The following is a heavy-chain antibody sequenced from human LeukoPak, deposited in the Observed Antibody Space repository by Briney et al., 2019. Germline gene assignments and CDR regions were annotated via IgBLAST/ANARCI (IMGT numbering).Heavy chain of an antibody. CDR1: GYTFTGYY. D-gene: IGHD3-10*01. V-gene: IGHV1-2*04. CDR2: INPNSGGT. J-gene: IGHJ6*02. CDR3: ARAQLWFGELDTYGMDV. Sequence: ASVKVSCKASGYTFTGYYMNWVRQAPGQGLEWMGWINPNSGGTNYAQKLQAWVTMTRDTSISTAYMELSRLRSDDTTVYYCARAQLWFGELDTYGMDVWGQRTTVTLSS.